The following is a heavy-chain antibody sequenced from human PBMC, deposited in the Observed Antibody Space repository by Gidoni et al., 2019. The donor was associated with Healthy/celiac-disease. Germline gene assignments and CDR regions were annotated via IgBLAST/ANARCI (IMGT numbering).Heavy chain of an antibody. D-gene: IGHD5-12*01. CDR3: ARTQARGYDPLDY. CDR2: INPNSGGT. V-gene: IGHV1-2*04. J-gene: IGHJ4*02. CDR1: GYTFTGYY. Sequence: QVQLVQSGAEVKKPGASVKVSCKASGYTFTGYYMHWVRQAPGQGLEWVGWINPNSGGTNYAQKFQGWVTMIRDTSISTAYMELSRLRSDDTAVYYCARTQARGYDPLDYWGQGTLVTVSS.